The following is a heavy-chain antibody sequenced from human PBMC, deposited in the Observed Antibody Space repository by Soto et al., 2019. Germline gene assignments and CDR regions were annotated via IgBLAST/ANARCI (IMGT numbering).Heavy chain of an antibody. V-gene: IGHV3-30*02. D-gene: IGHD2-8*02. CDR3: TGEVASAY. Sequence: GGSLRLSCAASGFTFSSYGMHWVRQAPGKGLEWVAVISRDGGTKYYADSVKGRFTISRDNSRNTLFLEMNSLRGDDMAVYYCTGEVASAYWGQGTLVTVSS. CDR1: GFTFSSYG. J-gene: IGHJ4*02. CDR2: ISRDGGTK.